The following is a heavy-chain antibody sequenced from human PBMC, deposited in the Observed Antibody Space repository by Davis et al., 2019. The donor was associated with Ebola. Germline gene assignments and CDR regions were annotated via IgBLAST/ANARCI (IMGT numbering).Heavy chain of an antibody. J-gene: IGHJ6*02. V-gene: IGHV3-9*01. CDR2: ISWNSFRS. CDR1: GFTIADSA. CDR3: VAANYYGMDV. D-gene: IGHD6-25*01. Sequence: PGGSLRLSCVASGFTIADSAMHWVRLGPGKGIEWVSGISWNSFRSAYADSVKGRFTISRDNAKHALYLQMNSLRVEDTALYYCVAANYYGMDVWGQGTAVTVS.